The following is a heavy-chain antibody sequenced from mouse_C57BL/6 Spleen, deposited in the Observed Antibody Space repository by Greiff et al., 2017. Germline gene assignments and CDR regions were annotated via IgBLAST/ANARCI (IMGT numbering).Heavy chain of an antibody. CDR1: GYTFTSYW. V-gene: IGHV1-72*01. D-gene: IGHD4-1*01. J-gene: IGHJ2*01. CDR2: IDPNSGGT. Sequence: QVQLQQPGAELVKPGASVTLSCKASGYTFTSYWMHWVKQRPGRGLEWIGRIDPNSGGTKYNEKFKSKATLTVDKPSSTAYMQLSSLTSEDSAVYCCAREGLTGTLGYWGQGTTLTVSS. CDR3: AREGLTGTLGY.